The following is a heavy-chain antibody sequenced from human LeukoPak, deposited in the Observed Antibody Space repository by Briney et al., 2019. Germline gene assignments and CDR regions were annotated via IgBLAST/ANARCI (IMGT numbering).Heavy chain of an antibody. CDR3: ARGSQSTWGFFAY. CDR2: IWYDGSNE. Sequence: GGSLRLSCAASGFTFSNYGMHWVRQAPGKGLQWVAVIWYDGSNEYYTGSVKGRFTISRDNAHNTLYLQMNSLRAEDTAVYHCARGSQSTWGFFAYWGQGTRVTVSS. V-gene: IGHV3-33*01. CDR1: GFTFSNYG. J-gene: IGHJ4*02. D-gene: IGHD1-1*01.